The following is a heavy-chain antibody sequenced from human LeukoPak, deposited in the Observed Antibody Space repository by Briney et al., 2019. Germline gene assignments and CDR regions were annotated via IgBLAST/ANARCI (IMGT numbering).Heavy chain of an antibody. Sequence: SETLSLTCTVSGGSISSYYWSWIRQPPGKGLEWTGYIYYSGSTYYNPSLKSRVTISVDTSKNQFSLKLSSVTAADTAVYYCARTTYYYDSYISFYFDYWGQGTLVTVSS. CDR2: IYYSGST. CDR1: GGSISSYY. D-gene: IGHD3-22*01. V-gene: IGHV4-59*12. J-gene: IGHJ4*02. CDR3: ARTTYYYDSYISFYFDY.